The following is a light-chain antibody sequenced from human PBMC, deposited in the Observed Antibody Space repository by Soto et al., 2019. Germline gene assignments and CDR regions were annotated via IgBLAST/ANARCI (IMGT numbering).Light chain of an antibody. CDR1: QSVSRN. CDR2: AIS. V-gene: IGKV3-15*01. J-gene: IGKJ3*01. Sequence: EIVMTQSPATLSVSPGERATLSCRASQSVSRNLAWYQQKPGQAPRLLIYAISTRATGIPARFSGSESGTAFTLTISSPQSEDFAVYYCQQYNDWPFTFGPGTRVDIK. CDR3: QQYNDWPFT.